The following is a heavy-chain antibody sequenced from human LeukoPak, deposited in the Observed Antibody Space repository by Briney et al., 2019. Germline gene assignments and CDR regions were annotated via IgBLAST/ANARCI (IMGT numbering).Heavy chain of an antibody. CDR1: GFTVISNY. CDR2: IYSGGST. D-gene: IGHD1-26*01. J-gene: IGHJ4*02. CDR3: ARPKSGTSAFDY. V-gene: IGHV3-53*01. Sequence: PGGSLRLSCAASGFTVISNYMSWVRQAPGKGLEWVSVIYSGGSTYYADSVKGRFTISRDSAKSSLYLQMNSLRVEDTAIYYCARPKSGTSAFDYWGQGTLVTV.